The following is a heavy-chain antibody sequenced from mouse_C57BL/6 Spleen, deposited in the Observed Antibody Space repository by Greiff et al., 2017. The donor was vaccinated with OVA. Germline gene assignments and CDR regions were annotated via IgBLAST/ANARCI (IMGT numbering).Heavy chain of an antibody. CDR2: ISDGGSYS. J-gene: IGHJ3*01. CDR1: GFTFSSYA. CDR3: ARDLRGGFAY. Sequence: EVKLVESGGGLVKPGGSLKLSCAASGFTFSSYAMSWVRQTPEKRLEWVATISDGGSYSYYPDNVKSRFTISRDNAKNNLYLQMSHLKSEDTAMYYCARDLRGGFAYWGQGTLVTVSA. V-gene: IGHV5-4*01.